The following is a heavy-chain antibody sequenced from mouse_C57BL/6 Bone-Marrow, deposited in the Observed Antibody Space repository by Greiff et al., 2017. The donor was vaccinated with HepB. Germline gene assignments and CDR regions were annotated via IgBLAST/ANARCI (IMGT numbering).Heavy chain of an antibody. V-gene: IGHV14-4*01. CDR3: TTEGTTVP. J-gene: IGHJ2*01. Sequence: VQLQQSGAELVRPGASVKLSCTASGFNIKDDYMHWVKQRPEQGLEWIGWIDPENGATEYASKFQGKATITADTSSNTAYLQLSSLTSEDTAVYYCTTEGTTVPWGQGTTLTVSS. D-gene: IGHD1-1*01. CDR1: GFNIKDDY. CDR2: IDPENGAT.